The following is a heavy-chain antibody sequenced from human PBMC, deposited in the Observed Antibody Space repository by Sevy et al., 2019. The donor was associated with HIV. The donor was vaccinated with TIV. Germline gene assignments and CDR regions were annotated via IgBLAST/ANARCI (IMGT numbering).Heavy chain of an antibody. J-gene: IGHJ6*02. V-gene: IGHV6-1*01. CDR3: ARGDKLNSYYYGMDV. Sequence: KQSQTLSLTCAISGDSVSSSSAAWNWFRQSPSRGLELLGRTYYRSKWYNNYAVSVKSRVTINPDTSENQFSQHLNSVTPEDTDVYFCARGDKLNSYYYGMDVWGQGTTVTVSS. CDR1: GDSVSSSSAA. D-gene: IGHD1-1*01. CDR2: TYYRSKWYN.